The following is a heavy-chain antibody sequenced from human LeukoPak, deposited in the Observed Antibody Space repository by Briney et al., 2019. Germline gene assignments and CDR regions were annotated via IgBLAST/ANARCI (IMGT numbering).Heavy chain of an antibody. Sequence: PSQTLSLTCTVSGGSISSGGYYWSWIRQPPGKGLEWIGYIYHSGSTYYNPSLKSRVTISVDRSKNQFSLKLSSVTAADTAVYYCAREMVRGVINGFDYWGQGTLVTVTS. CDR1: GGSISSGGYY. D-gene: IGHD3-10*01. CDR2: IYHSGST. CDR3: AREMVRGVINGFDY. V-gene: IGHV4-30-2*01. J-gene: IGHJ4*02.